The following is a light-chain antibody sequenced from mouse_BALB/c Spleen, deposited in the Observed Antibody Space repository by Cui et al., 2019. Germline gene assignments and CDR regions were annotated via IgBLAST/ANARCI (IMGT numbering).Light chain of an antibody. CDR2: NAT. CDR3: QHLRSTPWT. CDR1: RKIDNY. Sequence: IQISHSLSSLPASVGEAVTITCRGSRKIDNYLAWYQQKQGKSPQLLVYNATTLADGVPSRFSGSGSGTQYSLKINSLEAEDFGSYYCQHLRSTPWTFCGGTKLEIK. J-gene: IGKJ1*01. V-gene: IGKV12-41*01.